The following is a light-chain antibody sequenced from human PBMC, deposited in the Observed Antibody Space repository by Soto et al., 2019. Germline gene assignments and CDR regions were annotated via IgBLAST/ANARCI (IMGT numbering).Light chain of an antibody. CDR2: DVS. V-gene: IGLV2-14*03. CDR1: TSDVGGYNF. Sequence: QSALTQPASVSGSPGLSITISCTGTTSDVGGYNFISWHQQHPGKAPRLMIYDVSNRPSGVSNRFSGSKSGNTASLTISGLQAEDEADYYCSSYTGRATWVFGGGTQLTVL. CDR3: SSYTGRATWV. J-gene: IGLJ3*02.